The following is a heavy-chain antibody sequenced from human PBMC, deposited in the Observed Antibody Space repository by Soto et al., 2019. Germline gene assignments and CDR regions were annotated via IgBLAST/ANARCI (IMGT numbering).Heavy chain of an antibody. V-gene: IGHV4-39*01. CDR1: GGSISSSSYY. J-gene: IGHJ3*02. CDR3: ARQRGEGAFDI. D-gene: IGHD3-10*01. Sequence: QLQLQESGPGLVKPSETLSLTCTVSGGSISSSSYYWGWIRQPPGKGLEWIGSIYYRGSTYYNPSLKSRVTXSXXTSKNQFSLKLSSVTAADTAVYYCARQRGEGAFDIWGQGTMVTVSS. CDR2: IYYRGST.